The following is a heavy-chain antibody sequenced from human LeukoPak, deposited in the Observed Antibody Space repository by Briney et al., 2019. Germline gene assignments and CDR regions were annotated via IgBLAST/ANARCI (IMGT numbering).Heavy chain of an antibody. D-gene: IGHD3-10*01. V-gene: IGHV4-59*01. CDR2: IYYSGSA. Sequence: SETLSLTCTVSGDSMSNYYWSWIRQPPGKGLEWIGYIYYSGSAKYNPSLKSRVIISVDTSKNQFSLKLSSVTAEYTTVYYCARVHYYGSGLSSYFDYWGQGTLVTVSS. CDR3: ARVHYYGSGLSSYFDY. CDR1: GDSMSNYY. J-gene: IGHJ4*02.